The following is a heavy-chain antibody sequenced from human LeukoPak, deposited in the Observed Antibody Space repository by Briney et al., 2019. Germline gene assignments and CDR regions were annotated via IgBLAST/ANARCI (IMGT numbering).Heavy chain of an antibody. CDR2: ISTTGSAI. CDR1: GFTFITFE. CDR3: ARRYCSSSSCTFDY. D-gene: IGHD2-2*01. Sequence: GGSLRLSCAASGFTFITFEMNWVRQAPGRGLECVSYISTTGSAIYYADSVKVRFTISRDNAKNSLYLQMNSLRAEDTAVYYCARRYCSSSSCTFDYWGQGTLVTVSS. V-gene: IGHV3-48*03. J-gene: IGHJ4*02.